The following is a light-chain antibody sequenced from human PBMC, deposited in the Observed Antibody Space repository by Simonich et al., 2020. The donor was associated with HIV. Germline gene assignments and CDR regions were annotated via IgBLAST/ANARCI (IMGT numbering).Light chain of an antibody. V-gene: IGKV1-13*02. CDR2: DAS. Sequence: AIQLTQSPSSLSASVGDRVPITCRASQGISSALAWYQQKPGKAPKLLIYDASSLESGVPSRFSGSGSGTDFTLTISSLQPEDFATYYCQQSYSTPPYTFGQGTKLEIK. CDR1: QGISSA. CDR3: QQSYSTPPYT. J-gene: IGKJ2*01.